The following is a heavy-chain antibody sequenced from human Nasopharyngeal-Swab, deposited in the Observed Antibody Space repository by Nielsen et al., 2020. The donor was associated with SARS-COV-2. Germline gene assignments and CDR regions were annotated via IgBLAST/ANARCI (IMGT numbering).Heavy chain of an antibody. CDR1: GFTFSSYG. D-gene: IGHD5-12*01. J-gene: IGHJ6*02. Sequence: GGSLRLSCAASGFTFSSYGMHWVRQAPGKGLEWVVVTWYDESNKYYADSVKSRITISRDNSKNTLYLQMNNLRAEDTAVYYCARDRGATTYGMDVWGQGTTVTVSS. V-gene: IGHV3-33*01. CDR3: ARDRGATTYGMDV. CDR2: TWYDESNK.